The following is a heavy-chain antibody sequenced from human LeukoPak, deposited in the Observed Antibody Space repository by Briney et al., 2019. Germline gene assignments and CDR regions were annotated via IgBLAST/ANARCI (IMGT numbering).Heavy chain of an antibody. CDR1: GYTFTGYY. D-gene: IGHD3-10*01. J-gene: IGHJ3*02. CDR2: INSNSGGT. Sequence: GASVKVSCKASGYTFTGYYMHWVRQAPGQGLEWMGWINSNSGGTNYAQKFQGRVTITRDTSASTAYMELSSLRSEDTAVYYCASVGYGSGSYYNGIGAFDIWGQGTMVTVSS. V-gene: IGHV1-2*02. CDR3: ASVGYGSGSYYNGIGAFDI.